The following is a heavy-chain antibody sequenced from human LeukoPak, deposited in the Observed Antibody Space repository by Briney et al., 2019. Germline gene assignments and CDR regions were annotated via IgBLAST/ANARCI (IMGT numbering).Heavy chain of an antibody. CDR1: EFTFRSYS. CDR2: ISGSSSDI. D-gene: IGHD1-26*01. V-gene: IGHV3-21*01. Sequence: GGSLRLSCAGSEFTFRSYSMHWVRQAPGKGLEWVTSISGSSSDIYYADSVKGRFTISRDNSKNSLYLQMKSLRAEDTALYYCARRGYHDYSGFDYWGQGTLVTVSS. J-gene: IGHJ4*02. CDR3: ARRGYHDYSGFDY.